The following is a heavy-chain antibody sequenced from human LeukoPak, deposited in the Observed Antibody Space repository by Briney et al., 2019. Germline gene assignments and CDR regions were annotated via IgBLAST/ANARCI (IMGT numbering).Heavy chain of an antibody. CDR1: GFTFDDYA. CDR2: ISWNSGSI. D-gene: IGHD3-22*01. Sequence: GRSLRLSCAASGFTFDDYAMHWVRQAPGKGLEWVSGISWNSGSIGYADSVKGRFIISRDNAKNSLYLQMNSLRAEDTALYYCAKSVYYYDSSGYYVFDYWGQGTLVTVSS. CDR3: AKSVYYYDSSGYYVFDY. J-gene: IGHJ4*02. V-gene: IGHV3-9*01.